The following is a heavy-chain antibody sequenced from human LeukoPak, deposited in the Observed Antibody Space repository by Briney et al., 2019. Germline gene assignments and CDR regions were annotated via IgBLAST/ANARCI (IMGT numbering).Heavy chain of an antibody. CDR3: ARSDSIAVAGIDY. CDR1: GYTFTSYD. Sequence: ASVKVSCKASGYTFTSYDTNWVRQATGQGLEWMGWMNPNSGNTGYAQKFQGRVTMTRNTSISTAYMELSSLRSEDTAVYYCARSDSIAVAGIDYWGQGTLVTVSS. V-gene: IGHV1-8*01. CDR2: MNPNSGNT. D-gene: IGHD6-19*01. J-gene: IGHJ4*02.